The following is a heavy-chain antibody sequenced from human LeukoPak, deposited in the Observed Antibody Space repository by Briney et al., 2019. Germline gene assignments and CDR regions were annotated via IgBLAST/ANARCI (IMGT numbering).Heavy chain of an antibody. CDR1: GFTFSSYD. CDR2: IGTAGDT. CDR3: ARAAAGETIDY. D-gene: IGHD6-13*01. J-gene: IGHJ4*02. Sequence: GGSLRLSCAASGFTFSSYDMHWVRQATGKSLEWVSAIGTAGDTYYPGSVKGRFTISRENAKNFLYLQMNSLRAGDTAVYHCARAAAGETIDYWGQGTLVTVSS. V-gene: IGHV3-13*01.